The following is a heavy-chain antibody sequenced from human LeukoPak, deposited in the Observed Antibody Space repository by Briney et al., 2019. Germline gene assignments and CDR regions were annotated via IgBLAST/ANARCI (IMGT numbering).Heavy chain of an antibody. J-gene: IGHJ4*02. CDR1: GYSISSGYY. D-gene: IGHD2-15*01. V-gene: IGHV4-38-2*02. CDR3: ARVCSSGRCCDQ. CDR2: INHSGST. Sequence: SETLSLTCSVSGYSISSGYYWAWMRQPPGKGLEWIGSINHSGSTYYNPSLKSRVPVSVDTSKNQFSLRLSSVTAADTAVYYCARVCSSGRCCDQWGQGTLVTVSS.